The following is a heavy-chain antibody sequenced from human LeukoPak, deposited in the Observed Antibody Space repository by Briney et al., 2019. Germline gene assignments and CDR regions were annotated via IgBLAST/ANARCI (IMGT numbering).Heavy chain of an antibody. D-gene: IGHD2-2*01. CDR1: GDSISSSSYY. V-gene: IGHV4-39*07. Sequence: KSSETLSLTCTVSGDSISSSSYYWGWIRQPPGTGLEWIGSIYYTGYTYDNPSLKSRVTISVDTSKDQFSLKLRSVIAADTAVYYCARGRESRTTFLSENWFDPWGQGTLVTVSS. CDR3: ARGRESRTTFLSENWFDP. J-gene: IGHJ5*02. CDR2: IYYTGYT.